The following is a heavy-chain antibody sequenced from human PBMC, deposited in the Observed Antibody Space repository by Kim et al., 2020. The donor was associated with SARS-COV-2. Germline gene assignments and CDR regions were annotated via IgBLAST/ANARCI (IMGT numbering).Heavy chain of an antibody. D-gene: IGHD3-10*01. CDR2: TRNKANSYTT. Sequence: GGSLRLSCAASGFTFSDHYMDWVRQAPGKGLEWVGRTRNKANSYTTEYAASVKGRFTISRDDSKNSLYLQMNSLKTEDTAVYYCARVERFGNYYYYYGMDVWGQGTTVTVSS. CDR1: GFTFSDHY. CDR3: ARVERFGNYYYYYGMDV. V-gene: IGHV3-72*01. J-gene: IGHJ6*02.